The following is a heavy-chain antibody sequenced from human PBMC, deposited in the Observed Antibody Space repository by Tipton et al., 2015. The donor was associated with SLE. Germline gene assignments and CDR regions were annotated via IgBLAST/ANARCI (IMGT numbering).Heavy chain of an antibody. J-gene: IGHJ4*02. CDR2: IYYSGST. V-gene: IGHV4-59*08. CDR3: ASGDGSSWYGNY. D-gene: IGHD6-13*01. Sequence: TLSFTCTVSGGSISSYYWSWIRQPPGKGLEWIGYIYYSGSTNYNPSLKSRVTISVDTSKNQFSLKLSSVTAADTAVYYCASGDGSSWYGNYWGQGTLVTVSS. CDR1: GGSISSYY.